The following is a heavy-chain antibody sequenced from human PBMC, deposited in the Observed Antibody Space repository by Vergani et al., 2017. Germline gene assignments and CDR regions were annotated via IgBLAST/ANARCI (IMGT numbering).Heavy chain of an antibody. CDR1: GFTFSSYG. V-gene: IGHV3-30*18. CDR2: ISYDGSKK. J-gene: IGHJ4*02. CDR3: AKVPMATIIFPTFDY. Sequence: QVQLVESGGGVVQPVRSLRLSCAASGFTFSSYGMHWVRQAPGKGLEWGAVISYDGSKKYYADSVKGRFTISRDNSKNTLYMQMNSLRAEDTAVYYCAKVPMATIIFPTFDYWGQGTLVTVSS. D-gene: IGHD5-24*01.